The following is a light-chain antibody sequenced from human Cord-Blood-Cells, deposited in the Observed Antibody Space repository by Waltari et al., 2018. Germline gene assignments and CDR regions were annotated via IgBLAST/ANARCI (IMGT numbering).Light chain of an antibody. J-gene: IGLJ1*01. CDR2: EVS. CDR3: SSYAGSNNYV. V-gene: IGLV2-8*01. Sequence: QSALTQPPSAPGSTGQAVTISCTGPSSDVGGYKYVSWYQQHPGKAPKLMIYEVSKRPSGVPDRFSGSKSGNTASLTVSGLQAEDEADYYCSSYAGSNNYVFGTGTKVTVL. CDR1: SSDVGGYKY.